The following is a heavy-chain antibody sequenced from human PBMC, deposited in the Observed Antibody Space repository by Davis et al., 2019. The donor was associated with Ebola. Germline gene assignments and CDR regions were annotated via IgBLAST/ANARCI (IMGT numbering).Heavy chain of an antibody. V-gene: IGHV4-39*01. CDR3: ARSKPAARGSLDY. CDR2: IYYSGST. D-gene: IGHD2-2*01. J-gene: IGHJ4*02. CDR1: GGSISSSIYY. Sequence: PSETLSLTCTVSGGSISSSIYYWGWLRQPPGKGLEWIGSIYYSGSTYYNPSLKSRVTISVDTSKNQFSLKLSSVTAADTAVYYCARSKPAARGSLDYWGQGTLVTVSS.